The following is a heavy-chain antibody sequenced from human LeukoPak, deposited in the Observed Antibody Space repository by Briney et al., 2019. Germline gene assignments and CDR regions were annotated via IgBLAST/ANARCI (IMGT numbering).Heavy chain of an antibody. J-gene: IGHJ3*01. CDR2: IYASGNT. V-gene: IGHV4-4*07. Sequence: SETLSLTCTVSGGSISTYYWSLIRQPAGKGLEWIGRIYASGNTNYNPSLMSRVTMSLDTSKNQFSLRLTSVTAADTAVYYCAREYSSSSGKNAFDVWGQGTMVTVSS. CDR1: GGSISTYY. CDR3: AREYSSSSGKNAFDV. D-gene: IGHD6-6*01.